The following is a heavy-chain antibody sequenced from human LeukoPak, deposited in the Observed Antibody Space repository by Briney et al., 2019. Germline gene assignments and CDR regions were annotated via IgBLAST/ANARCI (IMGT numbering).Heavy chain of an antibody. Sequence: SETLSLTCTVSGGSIGSYYWSWIRQPPGKGLEWIGHIYYSGSTNYNPSLKSRLTISVDTSKNQFSPKLSSVTAADTAVYYCARGGIEGDGYSYFDYWGQGTLVTVSS. CDR3: ARGGIEGDGYSYFDY. CDR2: IYYSGST. V-gene: IGHV4-59*01. D-gene: IGHD5-24*01. CDR1: GGSIGSYY. J-gene: IGHJ4*02.